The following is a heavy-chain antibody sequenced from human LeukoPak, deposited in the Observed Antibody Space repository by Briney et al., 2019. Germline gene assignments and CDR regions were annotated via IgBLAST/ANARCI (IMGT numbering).Heavy chain of an antibody. CDR3: ARDREWELMYYFDY. CDR1: GFTFSSYA. D-gene: IGHD1-26*01. CDR2: ISHDGSNK. J-gene: IGHJ4*02. Sequence: GGSLRLSCAASGFTFSSYAMHWVRQAPGKGLEWVAVISHDGSNKYYADSVKGRFTISRDNSKNTLYLQMNSLRAEDTAVYYCARDREWELMYYFDYWGQGTLVTVSS. V-gene: IGHV3-30-3*01.